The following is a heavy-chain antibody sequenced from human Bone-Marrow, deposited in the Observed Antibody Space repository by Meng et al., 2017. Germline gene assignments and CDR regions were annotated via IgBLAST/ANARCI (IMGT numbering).Heavy chain of an antibody. CDR2: VSGSGDST. J-gene: IGHJ5*02. CDR3: AKRYCSGGSCYIPNNWFDP. Sequence: GGSLRLSCAASGFTFRNYAMSWVRQAPGKGPEWVSGVSGSGDSTYYADSVKGRFTISRDNSKNTLYLQVNGLRAEDTAVYYCAKRYCSGGSCYIPNNWFDPWGQGTLVTVSS. D-gene: IGHD2-15*01. V-gene: IGHV3-23*01. CDR1: GFTFRNYA.